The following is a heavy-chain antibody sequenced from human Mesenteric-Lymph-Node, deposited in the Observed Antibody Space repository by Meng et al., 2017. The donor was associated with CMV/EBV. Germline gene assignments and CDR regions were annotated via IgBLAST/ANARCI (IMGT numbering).Heavy chain of an antibody. CDR3: ARVAMIRGVLFDY. J-gene: IGHJ4*02. V-gene: IGHV3-53*01. CDR2: IYSGGSR. CDR1: GFTVSSSY. D-gene: IGHD3-10*01. Sequence: WVASGFTVSSSYMGWVRQAPGKGLDWVSVIYSGGSRYYSDSVKGRFTISRDNSQNTLYLQMNSLSADDTAVYYCARVAMIRGVLFDYWGRGTLVTVSS.